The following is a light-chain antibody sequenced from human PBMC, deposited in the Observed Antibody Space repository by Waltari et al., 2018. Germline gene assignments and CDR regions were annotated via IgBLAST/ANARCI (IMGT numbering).Light chain of an antibody. CDR1: QSVNRW. V-gene: IGKV1-5*03. Sequence: DIQMTQSPSTLSASVGDRATITCRASQSVNRWLAWYQQKPGKAPKLLISKASALQNGVAPRFSGGGSGTEFTLTISNLQPDDSSTYYCQQYEAFPVTFGHGTKVEIK. CDR2: KAS. J-gene: IGKJ1*01. CDR3: QQYEAFPVT.